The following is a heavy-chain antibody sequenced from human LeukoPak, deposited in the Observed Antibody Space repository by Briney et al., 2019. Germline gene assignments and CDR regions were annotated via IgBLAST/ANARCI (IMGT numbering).Heavy chain of an antibody. CDR3: AELGITMIGGV. Sequence: GGSLRPSCAASRFTFSSYEMNWVREAPGKGLEWVSYISSSGSTIYYADSVKGRFTISRDNAKNSLYLQMNSLSAEDTAVYYCAELGITMIGGVWGKGTTVTISS. J-gene: IGHJ6*03. CDR1: RFTFSSYE. D-gene: IGHD3-10*02. CDR2: ISSSGSTI. V-gene: IGHV3-48*03.